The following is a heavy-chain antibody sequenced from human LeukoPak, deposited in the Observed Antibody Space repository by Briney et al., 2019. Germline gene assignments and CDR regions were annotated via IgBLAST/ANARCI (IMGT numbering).Heavy chain of an antibody. D-gene: IGHD6-13*01. CDR3: ARDHLAAAGSGG. Sequence: DSVKVSCKASGYTFTGYYIHWVRQAPGQGLEWMGHINPNNGGTNYAQKFQGRVTMTRDTSINTAYMELNSLRSDDTAIYYCARDHLAAAGSGGWGQGTLVTVSS. CDR2: INPNNGGT. V-gene: IGHV1-2*06. J-gene: IGHJ4*02. CDR1: GYTFTGYY.